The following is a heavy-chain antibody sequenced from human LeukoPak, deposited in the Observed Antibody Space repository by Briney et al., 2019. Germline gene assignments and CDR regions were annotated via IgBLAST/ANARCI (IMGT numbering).Heavy chain of an antibody. V-gene: IGHV3-23*01. Sequence: GGSLRLSCAASGFSFSNYAMNWVRQAPGKGLQWVSSINGGGDRKYYADSVKGRFTISRDNSKNTLYLQMNSLRAGDTAVYYCAKDKIRAGSYFDYWGQGTLVTVSS. CDR1: GFSFSNYA. CDR2: INGGGDRK. D-gene: IGHD3-10*01. J-gene: IGHJ4*02. CDR3: AKDKIRAGSYFDY.